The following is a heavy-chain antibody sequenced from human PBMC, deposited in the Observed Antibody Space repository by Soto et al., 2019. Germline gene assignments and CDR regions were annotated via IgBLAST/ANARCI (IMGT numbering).Heavy chain of an antibody. CDR3: ARSHPYYYDSSGLYSDGMDV. CDR2: IDPSDSYT. J-gene: IGHJ6*02. V-gene: IGHV5-10-1*01. D-gene: IGHD3-22*01. Sequence: PGESLKISCKGSGYSFTSYWISWVRQMPGKGLEWMGRIDPSDSYTNYSPSFQGHVTISADKSISTAYLQWSSLKASDTAMYYCARSHPYYYDSSGLYSDGMDVWGQGTTVTVSS. CDR1: GYSFTSYW.